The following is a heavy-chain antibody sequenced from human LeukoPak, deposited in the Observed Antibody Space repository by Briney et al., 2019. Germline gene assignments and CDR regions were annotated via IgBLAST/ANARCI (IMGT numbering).Heavy chain of an antibody. J-gene: IGHJ5*02. V-gene: IGHV3-66*03. Sequence: GSLRLSCAVSGFRASDYYMSWVRQAPGKGLEWVALIRGSGDTLYGDSVKGRFTISRDDSKNTVYLRMNSLRVEDTAVYFCARDRAATQDWVEFDPWGQGTLVTVSS. CDR3: ARDRAATQDWVEFDP. CDR1: GFRASDYY. CDR2: IRGSGDT. D-gene: IGHD2-15*01.